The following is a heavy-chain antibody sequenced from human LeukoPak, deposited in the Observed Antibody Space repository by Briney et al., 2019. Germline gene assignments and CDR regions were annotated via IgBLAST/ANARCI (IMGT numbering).Heavy chain of an antibody. CDR3: AKVPNWNYLWFDP. CDR2: MDSSGSSV. Sequence: GGSLRLSCAASGFTFSSYSMNWIRQAPGKGLEWVSYMDSSGSSVHYADSVKGRFTISRDNSKNTLYLQMNSLRAEDTAVYYCAKVPNWNYLWFDPWGQGTLVTVSS. D-gene: IGHD1-7*01. V-gene: IGHV3-48*01. J-gene: IGHJ5*02. CDR1: GFTFSSYS.